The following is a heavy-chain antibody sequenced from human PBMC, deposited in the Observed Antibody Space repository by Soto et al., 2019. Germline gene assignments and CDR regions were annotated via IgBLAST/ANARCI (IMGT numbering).Heavy chain of an antibody. J-gene: IGHJ6*02. CDR3: AKDRDYYYYGMDV. V-gene: IGHV3-30*18. CDR2: ISYDGSNK. Sequence: GRSLRLSCAASGFTFSSYAMSWVRQAPGKGLEWVAVISYDGSNKYYADSVKGRFTISRDNSKNTLYLQMNSLRAEDTAVYYCAKDRDYYYYGMDVWGQGTTVTVSS. CDR1: GFTFSSYA.